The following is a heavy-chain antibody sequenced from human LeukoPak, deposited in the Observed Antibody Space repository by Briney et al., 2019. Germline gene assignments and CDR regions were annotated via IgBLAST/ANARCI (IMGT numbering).Heavy chain of an antibody. CDR2: IYTSGSS. CDR3: ARGGYSLFDY. J-gene: IGHJ4*02. D-gene: IGHD5-18*01. CDR1: GGSISSGNYY. Sequence: PSQTLSLTCTVSGGSISSGNYYWSWIRQPAGRGLEWIGRIYTSGSSNYNPSLKSRVTISVDTSKNQFSLKLSSVTAADTAVYYCARGGYSLFDYWGQGTLVTVSS. V-gene: IGHV4-61*02.